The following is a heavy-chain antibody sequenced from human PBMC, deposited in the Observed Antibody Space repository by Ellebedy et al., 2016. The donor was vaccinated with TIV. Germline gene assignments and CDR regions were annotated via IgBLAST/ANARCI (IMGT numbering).Heavy chain of an antibody. CDR1: GGSFSSFA. J-gene: IGHJ2*01. D-gene: IGHD4-17*01. CDR2: TIPIFDTP. CDR3: AHHYGDL. Sequence: ASVKVSCXASGGSFSSFAISWVRQAPGQGLEWMGGTIPIFDTPNYAQSFQGRLTITADESTSTAYMELNSLTSDDTAIYYCAHHYGDLWGRGTLITVSS. V-gene: IGHV1-69*13.